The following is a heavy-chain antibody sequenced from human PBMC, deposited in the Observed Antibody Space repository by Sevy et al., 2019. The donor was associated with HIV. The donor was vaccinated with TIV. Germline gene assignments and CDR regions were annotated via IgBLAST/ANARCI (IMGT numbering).Heavy chain of an antibody. Sequence: SETLSLTCAVYGGSFSGYYWSWIRQPPGKGLEWIGEINHSGSTNYNPSLKSRVTISVDTSKNQFSLKLSSVTAADTAVYYCARGGQFLPLYYMDVWGKGTTVTVSS. CDR1: GGSFSGYY. CDR3: ARGGQFLPLYYMDV. J-gene: IGHJ6*03. V-gene: IGHV4-34*01. CDR2: INHSGST.